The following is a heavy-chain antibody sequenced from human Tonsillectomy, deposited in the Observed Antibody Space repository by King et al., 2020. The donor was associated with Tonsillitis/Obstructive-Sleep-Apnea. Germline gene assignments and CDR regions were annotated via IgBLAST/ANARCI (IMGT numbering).Heavy chain of an antibody. Sequence: QLQESGPGLVKPSETLSLTCTVSGGSISSYYWSWIRQPPGKGLEWIGYIYYSGSTNYNPSLKSRVTISVDTSKNQFSLKLSSVTAADTAVYYCASDRSGLDYWGQGTLVTVSS. J-gene: IGHJ4*02. CDR2: IYYSGST. V-gene: IGHV4-59*01. D-gene: IGHD3-10*01. CDR1: GGSISSYY. CDR3: ASDRSGLDY.